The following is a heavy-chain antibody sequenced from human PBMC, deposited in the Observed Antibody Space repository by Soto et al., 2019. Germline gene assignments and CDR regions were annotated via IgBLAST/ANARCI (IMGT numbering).Heavy chain of an antibody. CDR2: IYYSGST. J-gene: IGHJ5*02. D-gene: IGHD7-27*01. CDR3: ARLGMSPWSYHWFDP. Sequence: QVQLQESGPGLVKPSQTLSLTCTVSGGSISSGGYYWSWIRQHPGKGLEWIGYIYYSGSTYYNPSLKSRVTISVDTSKNQFALKLSSVPAADTAVYYCARLGMSPWSYHWFDPWGQGTLVTVSS. CDR1: GGSISSGGYY. V-gene: IGHV4-31*03.